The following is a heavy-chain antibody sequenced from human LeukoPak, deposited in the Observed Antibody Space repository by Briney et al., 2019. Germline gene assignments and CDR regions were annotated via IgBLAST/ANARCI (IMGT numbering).Heavy chain of an antibody. V-gene: IGHV3-30*02. CDR1: GFTFSSYG. Sequence: GGSLRLSCVAPGFTFSSYGMHWVRQAPGKGLEWVAFIRYDGSNKYYTDSVKGRFTISRDNSKNTLYLQMNSLRAEDTAVYYCAKDVWGYCGGDCSFDYWGQGTLVTVSS. CDR2: IRYDGSNK. D-gene: IGHD2-21*01. J-gene: IGHJ4*02. CDR3: AKDVWGYCGGDCSFDY.